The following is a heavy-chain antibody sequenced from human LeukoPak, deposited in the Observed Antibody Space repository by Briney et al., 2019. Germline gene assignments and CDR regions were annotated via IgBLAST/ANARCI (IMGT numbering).Heavy chain of an antibody. CDR3: AKDPPRYSGSDYRGGFFDY. J-gene: IGHJ4*02. CDR2: ISGSGGST. CDR1: GFTFSSYA. Sequence: GGSLRLSCAASGFTFSSYAMSWVHQAPGKGLEWVSAISGSGGSTYYADSVKGRFTISRDNSKNTLYLQMNSLRAEDTAVYYCAKDPPRYSGSDYRGGFFDYWGQGTLVSVSS. V-gene: IGHV3-23*01. D-gene: IGHD5-12*01.